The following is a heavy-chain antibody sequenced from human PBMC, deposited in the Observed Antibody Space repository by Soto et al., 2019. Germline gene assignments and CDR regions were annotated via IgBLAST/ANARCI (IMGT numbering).Heavy chain of an antibody. CDR3: ARDPRTGSLYYYYGMDV. Sequence: GASVKVSCKASGGTFSSYAISWVRQAPGQGLEWMGGIIPIFGTANYAQKFQGRITITADKSTSTAYMELSSLRSEDTAVYYCARDPRTGSLYYYYGMDVWGQGTTVTVSS. J-gene: IGHJ6*02. D-gene: IGHD1-1*01. CDR2: IIPIFGTA. V-gene: IGHV1-69*06. CDR1: GGTFSSYA.